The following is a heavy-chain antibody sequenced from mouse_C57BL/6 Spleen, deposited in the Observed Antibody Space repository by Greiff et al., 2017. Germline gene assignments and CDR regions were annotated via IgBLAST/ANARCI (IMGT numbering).Heavy chain of an antibody. J-gene: IGHJ1*03. CDR1: GYAFSSSW. D-gene: IGHD2-1*01. CDR2: IYPGDGGT. Sequence: QVQLQQSGPELVKPGASVKISCKASGYAFSSSWMNWVKQRPGKGLEWIGRIYPGDGGTNYNGKFKGKATLTADKSSSTAYMQLSSLTSEDSAVYFCARGGNYEYFDVWGTGTTVTVSS. CDR3: ARGGNYEYFDV. V-gene: IGHV1-82*01.